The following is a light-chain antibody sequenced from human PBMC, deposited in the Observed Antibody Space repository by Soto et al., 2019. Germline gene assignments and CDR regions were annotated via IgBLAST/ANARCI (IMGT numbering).Light chain of an antibody. CDR1: NIGSKS. Sequence: SYELTQPPSVSVAPGKTATVTCGGNNIGSKSVHWYQQKPGQAPVLVIYYDSDRPSGIPERFSGSNSRNTATLTISRVEAGDEADYYCQVWDSGSNDVVFGGGTKVTVL. J-gene: IGLJ2*01. CDR3: QVWDSGSNDVV. CDR2: YDS. V-gene: IGLV3-21*04.